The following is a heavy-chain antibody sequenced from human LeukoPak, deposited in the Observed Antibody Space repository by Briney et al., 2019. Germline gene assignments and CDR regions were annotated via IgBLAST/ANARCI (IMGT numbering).Heavy chain of an antibody. Sequence: PGGSLRLSCAASGFTFSDYYMSWIRQAPGKGLEWVSYISSSGSPIYYADSVKGQFTLSSDTAKNSLYLQMNSLRAEDTAVYYCARDRYCSGGSCWDYFDYWGQGTLVTVSS. J-gene: IGHJ4*02. CDR3: ARDRYCSGGSCWDYFDY. V-gene: IGHV3-11*01. D-gene: IGHD2-15*01. CDR1: GFTFSDYY. CDR2: ISSSGSPI.